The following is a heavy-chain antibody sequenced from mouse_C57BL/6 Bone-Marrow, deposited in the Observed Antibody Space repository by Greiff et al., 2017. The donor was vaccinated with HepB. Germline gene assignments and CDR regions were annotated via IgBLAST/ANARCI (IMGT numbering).Heavy chain of an antibody. CDR2: IDPENGDT. CDR1: GFNIKDDY. Sequence: EVQLQQPGAELVRPGASVKLSCTASGFNIKDDYMHWVKQRPEQGLEWIGWIDPENGDTEYASKFQGKATITADTSSNTAYLQLSSLTSEDTAVYYCTPNWVFDYWGQGTTLTVSS. V-gene: IGHV14-4*01. D-gene: IGHD4-1*01. CDR3: TPNWVFDY. J-gene: IGHJ2*01.